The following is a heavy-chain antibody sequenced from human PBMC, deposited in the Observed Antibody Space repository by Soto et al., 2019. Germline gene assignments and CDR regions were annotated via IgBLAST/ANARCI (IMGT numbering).Heavy chain of an antibody. CDR3: ARDRGESYYYGMDV. CDR1: GFTFSSYG. Sequence: QVQLVESGGGVVHPGRSLRLSCAASGFTFSSYGMHWVRQAPGKGLEWVAVIWYDGSNKYYADSVKGRFTISRDNSKNTLYLQMNSLRAEDTAVYYCARDRGESYYYGMDVWGQGTTVTVSS. J-gene: IGHJ6*02. D-gene: IGHD3-10*01. CDR2: IWYDGSNK. V-gene: IGHV3-33*01.